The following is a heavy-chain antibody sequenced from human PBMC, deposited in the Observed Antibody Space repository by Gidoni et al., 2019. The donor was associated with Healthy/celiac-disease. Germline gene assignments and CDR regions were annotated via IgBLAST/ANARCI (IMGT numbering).Heavy chain of an antibody. CDR2: ISGSGGST. CDR3: AKSQKIASRYFDWPKGYGMDV. CDR1: GFTFSSYA. V-gene: IGHV3-23*01. Sequence: EVQLLESGGGLVQPGGSLRLSCAASGFTFSSYAMSWVRQAPGKGLEWVSAISGSGGSTYYADSVKGRFTISRDNSKNTLYLQMNSLRAEDTAVYYCAKSQKIASRYFDWPKGYGMDVWGQGTTVTVSS. J-gene: IGHJ6*02. D-gene: IGHD3-9*01.